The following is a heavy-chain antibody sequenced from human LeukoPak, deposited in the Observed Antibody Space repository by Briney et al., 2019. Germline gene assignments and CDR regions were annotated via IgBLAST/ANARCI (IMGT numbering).Heavy chain of an antibody. CDR3: ASGYYDSSGYDAFDI. J-gene: IGHJ3*02. V-gene: IGHV3-7*01. D-gene: IGHD3-22*01. Sequence: PGGSLRLSCAASGFTFSSYWMSWVRQAPGKGLEWVANIKQDGSEKYYVDSVKGRFTISRDNAKNSLYLQMNSLRAEDTAVYYCASGYYDSSGYDAFDIWGQGTMVTVSS. CDR2: IKQDGSEK. CDR1: GFTFSSYW.